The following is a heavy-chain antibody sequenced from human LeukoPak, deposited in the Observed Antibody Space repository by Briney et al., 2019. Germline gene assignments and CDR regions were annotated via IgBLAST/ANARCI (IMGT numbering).Heavy chain of an antibody. V-gene: IGHV3-23*01. CDR3: AKVPYSDYGSGRPPFMDV. Sequence: GGSLRLSCAASGFIFSNHAMSWVRQAPGKGLEWVSTIDYSGAYTYYADSVKGRFTISRDNSKNTLYMQMNSLRAEDTAIYYCAKVPYSDYGSGRPPFMDVWGQGTTVAVS. J-gene: IGHJ6*02. CDR1: GFIFSNHA. CDR2: IDYSGAYT. D-gene: IGHD3-10*01.